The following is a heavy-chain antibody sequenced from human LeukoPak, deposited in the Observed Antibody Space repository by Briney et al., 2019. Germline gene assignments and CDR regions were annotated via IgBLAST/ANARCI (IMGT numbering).Heavy chain of an antibody. Sequence: ASVKVSCKASGYTFTGYYMHWVRQAPGQGLEWMGWINPNSGGTNYAQKFQGWVTMTRDTSISTAYMELSRLRSDDTAVYYCARDFGYGSGSYVYFDYWGQGTLVTVSS. J-gene: IGHJ4*02. D-gene: IGHD3-10*01. CDR3: ARDFGYGSGSYVYFDY. CDR1: GYTFTGYY. CDR2: INPNSGGT. V-gene: IGHV1-2*04.